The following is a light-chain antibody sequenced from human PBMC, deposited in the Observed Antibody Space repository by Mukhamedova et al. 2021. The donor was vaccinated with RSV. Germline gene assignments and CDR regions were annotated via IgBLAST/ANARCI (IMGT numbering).Light chain of an antibody. V-gene: IGKV1-33*01. CDR2: DAS. CDR3: QQYNNVRPDT. J-gene: IGKJ2*01. Sequence: WYQRRVHGKAPKLLIYDASNGQTGAPSRFSGTGSGTDFTFPISSLQPEDIGTYYCQQYNNVRPDTLGQGTRLEIK.